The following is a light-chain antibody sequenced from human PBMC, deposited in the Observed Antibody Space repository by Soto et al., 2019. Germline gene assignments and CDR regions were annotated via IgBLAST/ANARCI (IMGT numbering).Light chain of an antibody. CDR2: GAS. CDR3: QQYYNWPRT. Sequence: EILMTQSPATLSVSPGARPTLSCRASQSVSSNLAWYQQKPGQARRLLIYGASTRATGITDRFSGSGSGTEFTLSISSLQSEDFAVYYCQQYYNWPRTFGQGTKVDIK. J-gene: IGKJ1*01. V-gene: IGKV3-15*01. CDR1: QSVSSN.